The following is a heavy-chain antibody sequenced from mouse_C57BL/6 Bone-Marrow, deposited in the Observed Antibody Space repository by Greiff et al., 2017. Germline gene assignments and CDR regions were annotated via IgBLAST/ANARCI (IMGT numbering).Heavy chain of an antibody. CDR3: ARRGNFSFAY. CDR2: INPGSGGT. CDR1: GYAFTNYL. Sequence: QVHVKQSGAELVRPGTSVKVSCKASGYAFTNYLIEWVKQRPGQGLEWIGVINPGSGGTNYNEKFKGKATLTADKSSSTAYMQLSSLTSEDSAVYFCARRGNFSFAYWGQGTLVTVSA. J-gene: IGHJ3*01. V-gene: IGHV1-54*01. D-gene: IGHD2-1*01.